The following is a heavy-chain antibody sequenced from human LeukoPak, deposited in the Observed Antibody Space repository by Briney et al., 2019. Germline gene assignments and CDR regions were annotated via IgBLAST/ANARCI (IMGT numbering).Heavy chain of an antibody. Sequence: PSETLSLTCSVSGGSISSYYWSWIRQPAGKGLEWIGRIYTTGSTDYNPPLKSRVTMSVDTSKNQFSLKLSSVTAADTAVYYCASGVRTSFDYWGRGTLVTVPS. D-gene: IGHD1-7*01. CDR1: GGSISSYY. J-gene: IGHJ4*02. V-gene: IGHV4-4*07. CDR3: ASGVRTSFDY. CDR2: IYTTGST.